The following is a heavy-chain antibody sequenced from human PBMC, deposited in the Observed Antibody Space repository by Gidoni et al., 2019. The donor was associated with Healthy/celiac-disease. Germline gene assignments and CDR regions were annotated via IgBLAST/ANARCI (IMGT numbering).Heavy chain of an antibody. J-gene: IGHJ4*02. V-gene: IGHV3-23*01. D-gene: IGHD6-13*01. CDR1: GFTFSSYA. CDR3: AKQNSPLYSSSWYGRVVLIGPLDC. CDR2: ISGSGGST. Sequence: EVQLLESGGGLVQPGGSLRLSCAASGFTFSSYAMSWFRQAPGKGLEWVSAISGSGGSTYYADSVKGRFTISRDNSKNTLYLQMNSLRAEDTAVYYCAKQNSPLYSSSWYGRVVLIGPLDCWGQGTLVTVSS.